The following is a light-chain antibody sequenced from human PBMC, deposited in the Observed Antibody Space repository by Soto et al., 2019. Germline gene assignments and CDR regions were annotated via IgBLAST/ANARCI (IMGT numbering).Light chain of an antibody. CDR1: QTLLFSDGRTF. V-gene: IGKV2D-29*01. CDR2: EVS. J-gene: IGKJ2*01. CDR3: MQSIQFPRT. Sequence: DIVMTQTPFSLSVTPGQPASISCKSSQTLLFSDGRTFLYWYLQKPGQPPQLLISEVSNRLSGVXDXYSGSGSATDFTLKISRVEAEDVGVYYCMQSIQFPRTFGQGTKLDIK.